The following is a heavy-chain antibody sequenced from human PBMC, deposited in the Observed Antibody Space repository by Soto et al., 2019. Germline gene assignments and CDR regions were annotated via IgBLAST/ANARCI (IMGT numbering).Heavy chain of an antibody. CDR3: ARQRVVSDYADDV. Sequence: PSETLSLTCTVSGGSISSSSYYWGWIRQPPGKGLEWIGSIYYSGSTYYNPSLKSRVTISVDTSKNQFSLKLSSVTAADTAVYYCARQRVVSDYADDVWGQGTTVTVSS. CDR2: IYYSGST. V-gene: IGHV4-39*01. J-gene: IGHJ6*02. D-gene: IGHD4-17*01. CDR1: GGSISSSSYY.